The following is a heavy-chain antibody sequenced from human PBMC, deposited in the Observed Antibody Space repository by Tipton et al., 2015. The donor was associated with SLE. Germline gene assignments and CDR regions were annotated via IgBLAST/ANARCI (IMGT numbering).Heavy chain of an antibody. CDR1: GGSISSYY. D-gene: IGHD3/OR15-3a*01. J-gene: IGHJ4*02. Sequence: LRLSCTVSGGSISSYYWSWIRQPPGKGLEWIGYIYYSGSSKYNPSLKSRVTISVDTSKNQFSLKLNSVTAADTAVYYCARGPPGDWDDWGQGTLVTVSS. V-gene: IGHV4-59*01. CDR2: IYYSGSS. CDR3: ARGPPGDWDD.